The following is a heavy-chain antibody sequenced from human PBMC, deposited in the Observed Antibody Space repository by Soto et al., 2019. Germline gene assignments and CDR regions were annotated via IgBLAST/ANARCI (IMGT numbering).Heavy chain of an antibody. Sequence: SETLSLTCTVSGGSISSYYWSWIRQPPGKGLEWIGYIYYSGSTNYNPSLKSRVTISVDTSKNQFSLKLSSVTAADTAVYYCACGDDYYDSSGYYIHWGQGTLVTVS. CDR2: IYYSGST. CDR3: ACGDDYYDSSGYYIH. J-gene: IGHJ4*02. D-gene: IGHD3-22*01. CDR1: GGSISSYY. V-gene: IGHV4-59*01.